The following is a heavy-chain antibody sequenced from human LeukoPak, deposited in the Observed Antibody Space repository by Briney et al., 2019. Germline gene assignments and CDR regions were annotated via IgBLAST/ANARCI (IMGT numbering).Heavy chain of an antibody. J-gene: IGHJ6*02. CDR1: GGTFSSYA. CDR2: IIPLLGIT. Sequence: GASVKVSCKASGGTFSSYAISWVRQAPGQGLEWMGRIIPLLGITNYAQKFQGRVTITADKSTSTAYMELSSLRSEDTAVYYCARDEYGSGSYYPYYYFNMDVWGQGTTVTISS. D-gene: IGHD3-10*01. V-gene: IGHV1-69*04. CDR3: ARDEYGSGSYYPYYYFNMDV.